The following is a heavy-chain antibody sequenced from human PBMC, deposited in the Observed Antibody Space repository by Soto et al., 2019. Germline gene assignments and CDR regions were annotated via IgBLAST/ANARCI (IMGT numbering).Heavy chain of an antibody. CDR3: AREGGSGWYYYDY. J-gene: IGHJ4*01. Sequence: SETLSLTCAVNGGSFSGYSWTWIRQAPGKGLDWIGEINYTGTTNYSPSLKSRVTLSVNTSKNQFSLELRSVSAADTAVYYCAREGGSGWYYYDYWGHGTLVTVS. D-gene: IGHD6-19*01. CDR2: INYTGTT. V-gene: IGHV4-34*01. CDR1: GGSFSGYS.